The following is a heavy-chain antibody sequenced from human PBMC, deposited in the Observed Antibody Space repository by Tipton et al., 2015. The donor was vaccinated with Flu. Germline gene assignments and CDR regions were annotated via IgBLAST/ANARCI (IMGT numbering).Heavy chain of an antibody. J-gene: IGHJ4*02. Sequence: GSLRLSCAASGFSFRSYEMNWVRQAPGKGLEWLSYISSSGNTISYADSVRGRFTISRDNAKTSLYLQLNSLRAEDTAVYFCASLTGDDYWGQGNLATVSS. CDR3: ASLTGDDY. D-gene: IGHD7-27*01. V-gene: IGHV3-48*03. CDR1: GFSFRSYE. CDR2: ISSSGNTI.